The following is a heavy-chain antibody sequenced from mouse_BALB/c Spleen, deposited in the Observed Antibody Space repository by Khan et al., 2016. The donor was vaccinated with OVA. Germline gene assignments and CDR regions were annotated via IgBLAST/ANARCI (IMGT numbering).Heavy chain of an antibody. Sequence: DLVKPGASVKLSCKASGYTFTSYWINWIKQRPGQGLEWIGRIAPGSGSTYYNEMFKGTATLTVDTSSCTAYIQLSSLSSEDSAVYYCARSNYYGSSLYAIDYWGQGTTVTVSS. V-gene: IGHV1S41*01. CDR2: IAPGSGST. CDR1: GYTFTSYW. J-gene: IGHJ4*01. CDR3: ARSNYYGSSLYAIDY. D-gene: IGHD1-1*01.